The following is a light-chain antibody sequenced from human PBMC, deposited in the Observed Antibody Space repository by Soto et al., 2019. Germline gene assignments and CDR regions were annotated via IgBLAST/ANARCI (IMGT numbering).Light chain of an antibody. Sequence: DIQMTQSPSTLSASVGDRVTISCRASQSISSWLAWYQQKPGMTPKLLIYDASRLESGVPSRFSGSGSGTESTLTISSLQPDDFATYYCQQYNGYVNSFGQGTKLEMK. V-gene: IGKV1-5*01. CDR1: QSISSW. J-gene: IGKJ2*01. CDR2: DAS. CDR3: QQYNGYVNS.